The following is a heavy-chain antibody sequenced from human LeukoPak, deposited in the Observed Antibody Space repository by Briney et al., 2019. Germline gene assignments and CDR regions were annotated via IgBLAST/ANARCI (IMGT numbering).Heavy chain of an antibody. Sequence: PGGSLRLSCAASGFTFSSYWMSWVRQAPGKGLEWVANIKQDGSEKYYADSVKGRFTISRDNAKNSLYLQMNSLRAEDTAVYYCARETYYYDSSGQTAPDYWGQGTLVTVSS. CDR3: ARETYYYDSSGQTAPDY. D-gene: IGHD3-22*01. V-gene: IGHV3-7*03. CDR2: IKQDGSEK. CDR1: GFTFSSYW. J-gene: IGHJ4*02.